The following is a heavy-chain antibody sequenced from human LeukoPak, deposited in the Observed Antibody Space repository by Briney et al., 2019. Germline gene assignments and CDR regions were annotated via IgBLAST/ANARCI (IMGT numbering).Heavy chain of an antibody. CDR2: ISYDGSNK. CDR1: GFTFSSYG. D-gene: IGHD3-9*01. J-gene: IGHJ4*02. V-gene: IGHV3-30*18. Sequence: PGRSLRLSCAASGFTFSSYGMHWVRQAPGKGLEWVAVISYDGSNKYYADSVKGRFTISRDNSKNTLYLQMNSLRAEDTAVYHCAKDEYGGYYNPSHWGQGTLVTVSS. CDR3: AKDEYGGYYNPSH.